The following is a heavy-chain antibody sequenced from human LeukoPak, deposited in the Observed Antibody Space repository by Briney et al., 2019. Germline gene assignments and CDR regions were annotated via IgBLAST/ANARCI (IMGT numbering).Heavy chain of an antibody. CDR3: GRWRESSRWPPGYFHH. CDR2: IYTSGST. D-gene: IGHD6-13*01. V-gene: IGHV4-61*02. CDR1: GGSISSGSYY. Sequence: SETLSLTCTVSGGSISSGSYYWSWIRQPAGKGLEWIGRIYTSGSTNYNPSLKSRVTISVDTSKNQFSLKLSSVTAADTAVYYCGRWRESSRWPPGYFHHWGQGTLVIVSS. J-gene: IGHJ1*01.